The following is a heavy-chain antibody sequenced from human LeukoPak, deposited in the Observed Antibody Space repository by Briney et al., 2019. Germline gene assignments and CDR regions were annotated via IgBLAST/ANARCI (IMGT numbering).Heavy chain of an antibody. CDR1: GFTFSSYA. Sequence: PGGSLRLSCAASGFTFSSYAMSWVRQAPGKGLEWVSGISDSGDITYYADPVKGRFIISRDNSKNTLYLQANSLRDEDTAIYYCAIDQELSGDAFDMWGQGTMVTVSS. D-gene: IGHD1-26*01. CDR2: ISDSGDIT. V-gene: IGHV3-23*01. J-gene: IGHJ3*02. CDR3: AIDQELSGDAFDM.